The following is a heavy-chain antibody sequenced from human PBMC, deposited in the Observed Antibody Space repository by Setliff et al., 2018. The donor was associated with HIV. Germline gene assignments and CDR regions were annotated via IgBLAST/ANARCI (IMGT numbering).Heavy chain of an antibody. CDR3: ARPRGNDYAGSGFDN. CDR2: ISDSGTT. V-gene: IGHV4-59*01. CDR1: GGSISPYY. D-gene: IGHD2-2*01. Sequence: SETLSLTCTVSGGSISPYYWSWIRQPPGKGLEWIAWISDSGTTNYNPSLKSRVTLSVDTSKNQFSLKLSSVTAADTAMYYCARPRGNDYAGSGFDNWGQGTLVTVSS. J-gene: IGHJ4*02.